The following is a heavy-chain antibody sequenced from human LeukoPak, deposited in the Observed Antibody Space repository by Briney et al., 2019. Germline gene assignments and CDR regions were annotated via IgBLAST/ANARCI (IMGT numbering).Heavy chain of an antibody. CDR1: GFIFSSYW. Sequence: PGGSLRLSCAASGFIFSSYWMNWARQAPGKGLEWVASINHNGNVNYYVDSVKGRFTISRDNAKNSLYLQMSNLRAEDTAVYYCARAKRTVKFDYWGQGTLVTVSS. CDR2: INHNGNVN. V-gene: IGHV3-7*03. D-gene: IGHD4-17*01. J-gene: IGHJ4*02. CDR3: ARAKRTVKFDY.